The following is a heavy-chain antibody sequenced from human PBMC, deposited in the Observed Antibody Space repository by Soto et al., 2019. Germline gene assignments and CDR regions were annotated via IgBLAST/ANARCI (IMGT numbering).Heavy chain of an antibody. D-gene: IGHD3-9*01. CDR3: AWIAKLTPDYYYGMDV. V-gene: IGHV2-70*01. J-gene: IGHJ6*02. CDR1: GFSLSTSGMC. Sequence: GSGSYAGEPTQTLTLTCTFSGFSLSTSGMCVSWIRQPPGKALEWLALIDWDDDKYYSTSLKTRLTISKDTSKNQVVLTMTNMDPVDTATYYCAWIAKLTPDYYYGMDVWGQGTTVTVSS. CDR2: IDWDDDK.